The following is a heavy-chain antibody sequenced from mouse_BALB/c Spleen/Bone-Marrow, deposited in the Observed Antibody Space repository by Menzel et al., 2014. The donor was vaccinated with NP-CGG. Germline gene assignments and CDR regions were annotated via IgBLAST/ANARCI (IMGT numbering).Heavy chain of an antibody. CDR1: GDSITSGY. V-gene: IGHV3-8*02. D-gene: IGHD4-1*02. Sequence: EVKLMESGPSLVKPSQTLSLTCSVTGDSITSGYWNWIRKFPGNRLEFMGYISYSGSTYYNPSLKSRISITRDTSENLYSLQLNSVTTEDTATYYCARSSSTGTPFAYWGQGTTLTVSS. CDR3: ARSSSTGTPFAY. CDR2: ISYSGST. J-gene: IGHJ2*01.